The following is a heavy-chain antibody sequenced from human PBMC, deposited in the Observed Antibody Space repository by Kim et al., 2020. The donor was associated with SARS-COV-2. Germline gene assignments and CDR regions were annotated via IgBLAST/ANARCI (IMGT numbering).Heavy chain of an antibody. CDR3: ARGEDSSGYYYYYYGMDV. J-gene: IGHJ6*02. CDR2: ISAYNGNT. CDR1: GYTFTSYG. V-gene: IGHV1-18*01. D-gene: IGHD3-22*01. Sequence: ASVKVSCKASGYTFTSYGISWVRQAPGQGLEWMGWISAYNGNTNYAQKLQGRVTMTTDTSTSTAYMELRSLRSDDTVVYYCARGEDSSGYYYYYYGMDVWGQGTTVTVSS.